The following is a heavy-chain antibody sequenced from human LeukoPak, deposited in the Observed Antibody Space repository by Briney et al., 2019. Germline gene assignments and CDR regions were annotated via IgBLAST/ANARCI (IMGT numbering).Heavy chain of an antibody. D-gene: IGHD4-17*01. CDR3: VRESNDYGVPFGD. J-gene: IGHJ4*02. CDR1: GFPVSRNY. Sequence: PGGSLRLSCAASGFPVSRNYMRWVREAPGKGLEWVSVIYSGGTRNDADSVKGRFTISRDNSKNTVYLQMNNLRAEDTDVYYCVRESNDYGVPFGDWGQGTLVTVSS. V-gene: IGHV3-53*01. CDR2: IYSGGTR.